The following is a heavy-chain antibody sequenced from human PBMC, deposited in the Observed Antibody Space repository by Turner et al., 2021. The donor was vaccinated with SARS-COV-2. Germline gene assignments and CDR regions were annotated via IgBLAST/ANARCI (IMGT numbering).Heavy chain of an antibody. D-gene: IGHD5-18*01. CDR1: GHSFTGYY. V-gene: IGHV1-2*04. J-gene: IGHJ5*02. CDR3: AREDSGYSHGYGRFDP. Sequence: QVQLVQSGAEVKKAGADVKVSCTATGHSFTGYYMHRVRQASVQGLEWMGWINPNSVGTNYAQNFQGCVTMARDTSISTAYMELISLRSDDTAVYYSAREDSGYSHGYGRFDPWGHGTLVTVSS. CDR2: INPNSVGT.